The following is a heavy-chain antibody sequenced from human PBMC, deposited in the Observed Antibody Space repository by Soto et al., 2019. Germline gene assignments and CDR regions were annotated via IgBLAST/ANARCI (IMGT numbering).Heavy chain of an antibody. V-gene: IGHV1-18*04. CDR3: ARDARGYSYAKS. J-gene: IGHJ4*02. Sequence: ASVKVSCKASGYTFTSYGISWVRQAPGQGLEWMGWISAYNGNTNYAQKLQGRVTMTTDTSTSTAYMELRSLRSDDTAVYYCARDARGYSYAKSWGQGALVTVSS. D-gene: IGHD5-18*01. CDR2: ISAYNGNT. CDR1: GYTFTSYG.